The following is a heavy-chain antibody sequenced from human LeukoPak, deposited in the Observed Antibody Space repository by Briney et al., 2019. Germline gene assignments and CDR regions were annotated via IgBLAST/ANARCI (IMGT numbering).Heavy chain of an antibody. CDR3: ARRGYSYGYFDY. CDR1: GGSISSYY. Sequence: PSGTLSLTCTVSGGSISSYYWSWIRQPPGKGLEWIGYIYYSGSTNYNPSLKSRVTISVDTSKNQFSLKLSSVTAADTAVYYCARRGYSYGYFDYWGQGTLVTVSS. J-gene: IGHJ4*02. CDR2: IYYSGST. D-gene: IGHD5-18*01. V-gene: IGHV4-59*08.